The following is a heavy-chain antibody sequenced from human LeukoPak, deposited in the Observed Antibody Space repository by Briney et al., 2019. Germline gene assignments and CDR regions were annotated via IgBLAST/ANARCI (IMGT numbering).Heavy chain of an antibody. J-gene: IGHJ5*02. CDR3: AKGGPLLWFGPTDA. CDR1: GFTFSTYG. D-gene: IGHD3-10*01. Sequence: QPGGSLRLSCVASGFTFSTYGRSWVRQAPGKGLEWVAAVSSTGSGTYYPDSLKGRFIISRDNSQNTVFLQMNSLRPEDTAFYFCAKGGPLLWFGPTDAWGQGILVTVSS. V-gene: IGHV3-23*01. CDR2: VSSTGSGT.